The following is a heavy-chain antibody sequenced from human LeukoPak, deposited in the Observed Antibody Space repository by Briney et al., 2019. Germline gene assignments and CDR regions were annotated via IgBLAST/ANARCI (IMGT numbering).Heavy chain of an antibody. V-gene: IGHV3-21*01. J-gene: IGHJ5*02. CDR3: VRGQDYDFWSGHHNWFVP. Sequence: GGSLRLSCAASGFTFSSYSMNWVRQAAGKGLEWVSSISSSSSYIFYTDSVKGRWPSSRDNAKNSLYLQMSSLRAEDTGVYYCVRGQDYDFWSGHHNWFVPWGEGTLVTVSS. CDR1: GFTFSSYS. CDR2: ISSSSSYI. D-gene: IGHD3-3*01.